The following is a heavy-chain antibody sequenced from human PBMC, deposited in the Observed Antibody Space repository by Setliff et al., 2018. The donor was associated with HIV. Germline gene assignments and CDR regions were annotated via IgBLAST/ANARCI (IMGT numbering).Heavy chain of an antibody. D-gene: IGHD6-19*01. J-gene: IGHJ2*01. CDR3: AKKVAGVNWYFDL. V-gene: IGHV3-7*03. CDR2: IKQDSVD. Sequence: PGGSLRLSCEASGFTVSSSYMAWVRQAPGKGLEWVANIKQDSVDSYVDSVKGRFSISRDNAKNSLFLQLSSLRVEDPAVYYCAKKVAGVNWYFDLWGRGTLVTVSS. CDR1: GFTVSSSY.